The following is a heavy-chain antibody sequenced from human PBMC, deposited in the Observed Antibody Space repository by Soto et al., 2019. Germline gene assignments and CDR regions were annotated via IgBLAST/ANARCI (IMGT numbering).Heavy chain of an antibody. Sequence: VQLLESGGGLVQPGGSLRLSCAASGFTFSNYAMSWVRQAPGKALEWVSSINIVGGNTNYADSVRGRFTMSRDDSKIMVFLQMNSLRAEDTAIYYCTKNYYFDSWGQGTLITVSS. V-gene: IGHV3-23*01. CDR3: TKNYYFDS. CDR2: INIVGGNT. CDR1: GFTFSNYA. J-gene: IGHJ4*02.